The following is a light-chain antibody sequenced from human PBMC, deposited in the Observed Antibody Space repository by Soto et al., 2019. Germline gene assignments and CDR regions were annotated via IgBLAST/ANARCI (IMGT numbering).Light chain of an antibody. CDR2: DAS. CDR3: QQRSNWPPWT. Sequence: EIVLTQSQATLSLSPGERATLSCRARQSVSSYLAWYQQKPGQAPRLLIYDASNRATGIPARFSGSGSGTDCTLTSSSLEPEDFAVYYCQQRSNWPPWTFGQGNRVGIK. V-gene: IGKV3-11*01. J-gene: IGKJ1*01. CDR1: QSVSSY.